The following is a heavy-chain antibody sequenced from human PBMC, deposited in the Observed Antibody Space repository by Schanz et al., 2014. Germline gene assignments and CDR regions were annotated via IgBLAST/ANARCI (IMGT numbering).Heavy chain of an antibody. D-gene: IGHD2-15*01. V-gene: IGHV3-23*04. CDR2: IIGTGTKT. Sequence: DAQLVESGGGLAQPGGSLRLSCVGSGFMFTKYAMNWVRQPPRKELEGVTGIIGTGTKTYYADSVKSRCTISRDNSKNTSYLRMISLRAADKAIFYCAREIPGGGDFDYWGQGTLVSVSS. CDR1: GFMFTKYA. CDR3: AREIPGGGDFDY. J-gene: IGHJ4*02.